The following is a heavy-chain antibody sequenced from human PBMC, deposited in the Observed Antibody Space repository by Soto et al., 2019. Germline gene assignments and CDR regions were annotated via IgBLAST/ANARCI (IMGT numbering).Heavy chain of an antibody. J-gene: IGHJ4*02. V-gene: IGHV1-69*02. CDR1: GGTFSSYT. D-gene: IGHD3-10*01. Sequence: QVQLVQSGPEVKKPGSSVRVSCTASGGTFSSYTINWVRQVPGQGPEWMGRSIPMLGMSNYAQKFQGRVMMIADKSTNTVYIELSSLRSEDTAIYYWATNYGSGSAHFDYWGQGTLVTVSS. CDR3: ATNYGSGSAHFDY. CDR2: SIPMLGMS.